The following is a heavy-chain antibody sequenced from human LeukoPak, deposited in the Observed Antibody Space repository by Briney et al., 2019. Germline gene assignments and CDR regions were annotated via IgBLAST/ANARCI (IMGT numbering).Heavy chain of an antibody. CDR1: GFTFSEAW. CDR3: ARTRVAAAEGY. D-gene: IGHD6-13*01. J-gene: IGHJ4*02. CDR2: ISSSGSTI. V-gene: IGHV3-11*01. Sequence: GGSLRLSCVASGFTFSEAWMNWVRQAPGKGLEWVSYISSSGSTIYYADSVKGRFTISRDNAKNSLYLQMNSLRAEDTAVYYCARTRVAAAEGYWGQGTLVTVSS.